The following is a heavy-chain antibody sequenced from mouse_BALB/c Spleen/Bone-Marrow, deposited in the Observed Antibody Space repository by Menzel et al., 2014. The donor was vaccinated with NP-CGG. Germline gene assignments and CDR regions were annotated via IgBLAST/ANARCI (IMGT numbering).Heavy chain of an antibody. CDR2: IWAGGTT. Sequence: VKLVESGPGLVAPSQSLSITCTVSGFSLTSYGVHWVRQPPGKGLEWLGVIWAGGTTNYNSALMSRLSISKDNSKSXVFLKMSSLQTEDTDMYYCARSATTGYFDYWGQGTTLTVSS. D-gene: IGHD1-1*01. J-gene: IGHJ2*01. CDR3: ARSATTGYFDY. V-gene: IGHV2-9*02. CDR1: GFSLTSYG.